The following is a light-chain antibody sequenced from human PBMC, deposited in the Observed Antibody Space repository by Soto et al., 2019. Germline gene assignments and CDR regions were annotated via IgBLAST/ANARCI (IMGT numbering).Light chain of an antibody. CDR3: SSYAGSNNFDV. J-gene: IGLJ1*01. CDR2: EVS. CDR1: SSDVGGYNY. Sequence: QSVLTQPPSASGSPGQSVTISCTGTSSDVGGYNYVSWYQQHPGKAPKLMIYEVSKWPSGVPNRFSGSKSDNTASLTVSGLQAEDEADYYCSSYAGSNNFDVFGTGTKVTVL. V-gene: IGLV2-8*01.